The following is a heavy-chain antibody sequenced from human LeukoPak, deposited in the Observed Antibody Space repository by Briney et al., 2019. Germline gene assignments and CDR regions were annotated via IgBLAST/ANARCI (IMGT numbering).Heavy chain of an antibody. J-gene: IGHJ4*02. CDR3: TRRRYGDAIDY. Sequence: KASETLSLTCTVSGDSISSSNSYWGWFRQPPGKGLEWIGSIYYSGSTCHNPSLKSRVTISVDTSKNHFSLKLSSVTAADTAVYYCTRRRYGDAIDYWGQGTLVTVSS. CDR1: GDSISSSNSY. V-gene: IGHV4-39*02. CDR2: IYYSGST. D-gene: IGHD4-17*01.